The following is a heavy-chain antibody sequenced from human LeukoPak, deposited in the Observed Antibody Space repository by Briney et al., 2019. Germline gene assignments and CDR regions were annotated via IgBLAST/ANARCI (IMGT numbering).Heavy chain of an antibody. CDR1: GFTFNNFA. CDR3: AKADMSKTFFDY. Sequence: LTGGSLRLSCAASGFTFNNFAMSWVRQAPGKGLEWVSAISPGGSTIYYADSVKGRFTVSRDNSRDTLYVQLNSLSAEDTAVYYCAKADMSKTFFDYWGQGTLVTVSS. V-gene: IGHV3-23*01. CDR2: ISPGGSTI. J-gene: IGHJ4*02. D-gene: IGHD5/OR15-5a*01.